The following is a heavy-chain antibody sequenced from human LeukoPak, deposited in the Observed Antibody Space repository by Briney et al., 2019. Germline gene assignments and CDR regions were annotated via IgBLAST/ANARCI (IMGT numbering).Heavy chain of an antibody. J-gene: IGHJ3*02. CDR3: TRVGSTSCYAGNRSGCAFDI. D-gene: IGHD2-2*01. CDR1: GFTFSNAW. V-gene: IGHV3-15*01. Sequence: GGSLRLSCAASGFTFSNAWMSWVRQAPGKGLEWVGRIKSKTDGGTTDYAAPVKGRFTISRDDSKSIAYLQMNSLKTEDTAVYYCTRVGSTSCYAGNRSGCAFDIWGQGTMVTVSS. CDR2: IKSKTDGGTT.